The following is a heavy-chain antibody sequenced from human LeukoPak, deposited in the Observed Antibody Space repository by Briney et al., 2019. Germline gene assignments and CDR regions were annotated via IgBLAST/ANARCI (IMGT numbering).Heavy chain of an antibody. D-gene: IGHD3-3*01. CDR3: ARSVSYYDFWSGYDY. V-gene: IGHV1-2*02. J-gene: IGHJ4*02. CDR1: GYTFTGYY. Sequence: ASVKVSCKASGYTFTGYYMHWVRQAPGQGLEWMGWINPNSGGTNYAQKFQGRVTMTRDTSISTAYMELSRLRSDDTAVYYCARSVSYYDFWSGYDYWGQGTLVTVSS. CDR2: INPNSGGT.